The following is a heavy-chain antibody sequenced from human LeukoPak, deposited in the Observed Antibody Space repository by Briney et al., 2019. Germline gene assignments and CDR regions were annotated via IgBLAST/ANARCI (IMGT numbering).Heavy chain of an antibody. Sequence: ASVKVSCKASGYTFTSYYMHWVRQAPGQGLEWMGIINPSGGSTSYAQKFQGRVTMTEDTSTDTAYMELSSLRSEDTAVYYCATDPYCSSTSCYLDAFDIWGQGTMVTVSS. D-gene: IGHD2-2*01. CDR2: INPSGGST. CDR1: GYTFTSYY. J-gene: IGHJ3*02. V-gene: IGHV1-46*01. CDR3: ATDPYCSSTSCYLDAFDI.